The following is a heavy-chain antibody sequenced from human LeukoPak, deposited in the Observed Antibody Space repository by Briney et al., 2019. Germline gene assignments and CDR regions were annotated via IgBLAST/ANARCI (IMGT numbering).Heavy chain of an antibody. CDR1: GFTFSDYY. V-gene: IGHV3-11*04. CDR2: ISSSGSTI. Sequence: GGSLRLSCAASGFTFSDYYMSWIRQAPGKGLEWVSYISSSGSTIYYADSVKGRFTISWDNAKNSLYLQMNSLRAEDTAVYYCARASYTVTTEYAAYWGQGTLVTVSS. CDR3: ARASYTVTTEYAAY. D-gene: IGHD4-17*01. J-gene: IGHJ4*02.